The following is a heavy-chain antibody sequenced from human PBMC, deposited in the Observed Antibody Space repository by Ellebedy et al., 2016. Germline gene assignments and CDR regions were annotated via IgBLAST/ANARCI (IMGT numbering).Heavy chain of an antibody. V-gene: IGHV3-23*01. CDR2: ISDSGGKT. CDR1: GFTFNNHA. CDR3: AKDLAMVVPYGMDV. J-gene: IGHJ6*02. Sequence: GESLKISCAASGFTFNNHAINWVRQAPGKGLEWVSAISDSGGKTYYADSVKGRFTISRDNSKNTLYLHMKSLRVEDTAVYYCAKDLAMVVPYGMDVWGQGTTVTVSS. D-gene: IGHD2-21*01.